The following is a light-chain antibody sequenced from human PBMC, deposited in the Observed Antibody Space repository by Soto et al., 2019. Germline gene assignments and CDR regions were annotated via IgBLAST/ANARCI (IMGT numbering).Light chain of an antibody. CDR1: QSDSSY. CDR2: DAS. V-gene: IGKV3D-15*01. J-gene: IGKJ5*01. CDR3: QQYNTWPPIN. Sequence: IVLTPAPATPGLSPGGKGTLLRRASQSDSSYLAWYQQKPGQAPRLLIYDASNRATGIPARFSASGTGTDFTLTISSLQSEDFAVYYCQQYNTWPPINFGQGTRLEIK.